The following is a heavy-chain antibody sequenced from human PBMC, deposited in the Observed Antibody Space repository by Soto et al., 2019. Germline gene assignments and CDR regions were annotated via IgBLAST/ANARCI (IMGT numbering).Heavy chain of an antibody. V-gene: IGHV1-18*01. CDR3: ARVVEFSSSPAEDYVDV. Sequence: VQLVQSGAEVKRPEASVKVSCRASGYTFTHYGISWVRQAPGHGLEWMGWISGYTGDTNYAQKCQGRGSVTTDKSTNTGYMELRSLRPADTAMYYCARVVEFSSSPAEDYVDVWGQGTLVTVSA. CDR2: ISGYTGDT. J-gene: IGHJ4*02. D-gene: IGHD6-6*01. CDR1: GYTFTHYG.